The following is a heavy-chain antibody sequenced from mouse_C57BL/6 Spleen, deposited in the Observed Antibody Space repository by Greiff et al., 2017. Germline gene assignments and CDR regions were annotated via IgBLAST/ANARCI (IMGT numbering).Heavy chain of an antibody. CDR1: GFSLTSYG. D-gene: IGHD1-1*01. V-gene: IGHV2-9*01. J-gene: IGHJ1*03. CDR3: AKRHYYGSSGWYFDV. Sequence: VQLQQSGPGLVAPSQSLSIPCTVSGFSLTSYGVDWVRQPPGKGLEWLGVIWGGGSTNYNSALMSRLSISKDNSKSQVFLKMNSLQTDDTAMYYCAKRHYYGSSGWYFDVWGTGTTVTVSS. CDR2: IWGGGST.